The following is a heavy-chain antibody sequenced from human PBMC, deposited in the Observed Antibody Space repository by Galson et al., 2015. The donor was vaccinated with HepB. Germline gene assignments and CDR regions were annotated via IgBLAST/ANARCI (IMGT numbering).Heavy chain of an antibody. CDR1: GFTFSSYD. D-gene: IGHD3-9*01. CDR2: IGTTGDT. Sequence: SLRLSCAASGFTFSSYDMHWVRQPTGKGPEWVSAIGTTGDTYYPDSVKGRFTISREDAENSLYLQMNSLRAGDTAVYYCARGRYDTIPSPLDVSDIWGQGTMVTVSS. CDR3: ARGRYDTIPSPLDVSDI. V-gene: IGHV3-13*01. J-gene: IGHJ3*02.